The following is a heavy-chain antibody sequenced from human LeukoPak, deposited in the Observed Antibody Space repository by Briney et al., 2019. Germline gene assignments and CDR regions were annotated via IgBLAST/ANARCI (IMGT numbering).Heavy chain of an antibody. D-gene: IGHD3-22*01. Sequence: GASVKVSCKASGYTFTSYGISWVRQAPGQGLEWMGWISAYNGNTNYAQKLQGRVTMTTDTSTSTAYMELRSLRSDDTAVYYCARAPPKEYIGYFAHYYYMDVWGKGTTVTVSS. CDR3: ARAPPKEYIGYFAHYYYMDV. V-gene: IGHV1-18*01. CDR2: ISAYNGNT. J-gene: IGHJ6*03. CDR1: GYTFTSYG.